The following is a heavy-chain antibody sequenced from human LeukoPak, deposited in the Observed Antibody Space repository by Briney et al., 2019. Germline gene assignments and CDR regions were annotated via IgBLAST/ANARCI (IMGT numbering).Heavy chain of an antibody. Sequence: SETLSLTCTVSGGSVGSGSYYWSWIRQPPGKGLEWIGYIYYSGSTNYNPSLKSRVTISVDTSKNQFSLKLSSVTAADTAVYYCARVPVKLLWFGELSSWGQGTLVTVSS. CDR3: ARVPVKLLWFGELSS. J-gene: IGHJ4*02. D-gene: IGHD3-10*01. V-gene: IGHV4-61*01. CDR1: GGSVGSGSYY. CDR2: IYYSGST.